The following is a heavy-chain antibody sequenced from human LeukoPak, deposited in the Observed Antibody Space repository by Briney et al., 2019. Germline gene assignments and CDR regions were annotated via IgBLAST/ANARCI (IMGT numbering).Heavy chain of an antibody. V-gene: IGHV3-30*04. D-gene: IGHD2-2*03. CDR1: GVTFSNHA. Sequence: GGSLRLSCVTSGVTFSNHAMHWVRQGPGKGLEWVAVISDDGTSKFYADSVKGRFTIFRDNSKNTLFLQINSLRPEDTAMYYCARVDDLDAFDIWGRGTLVTVSS. CDR2: ISDDGTSK. CDR3: ARVDDLDAFDI. J-gene: IGHJ3*02.